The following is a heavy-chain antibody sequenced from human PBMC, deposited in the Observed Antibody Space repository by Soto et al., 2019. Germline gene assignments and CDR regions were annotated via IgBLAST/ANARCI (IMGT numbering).Heavy chain of an antibody. J-gene: IGHJ5*02. CDR3: ARAGSFWSGYERYNWFDP. CDR1: GGSFSGYY. D-gene: IGHD3-3*01. Sequence: SETLSLTCAVYGGSFSGYYWSWIRQPPGKGLEWIGEINHSGSTNYNPSLKNRVTISVDTSKNQFSLKLSSVTAADTAVYYCARAGSFWSGYERYNWFDPWGQGTLVTVSS. V-gene: IGHV4-34*01. CDR2: INHSGST.